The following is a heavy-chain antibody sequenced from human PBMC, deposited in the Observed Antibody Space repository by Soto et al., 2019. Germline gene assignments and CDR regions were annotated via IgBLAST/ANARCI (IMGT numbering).Heavy chain of an antibody. V-gene: IGHV6-1*01. J-gene: IGHJ4*02. CDR3: ARTRGHFDS. CDR1: GYSVSGNSAA. D-gene: IGHD2-2*01. Sequence: SQTLSLTCAISGYSVSGNSAAWNWIRRSPSRGLEWLGRTYYRSKWYNEYAVSVKSRIAINADTSKNQFSLQLNSVTPEDPAVYYCARTRGHFDSWGQGTLVTVSS. CDR2: TYYRSKWYN.